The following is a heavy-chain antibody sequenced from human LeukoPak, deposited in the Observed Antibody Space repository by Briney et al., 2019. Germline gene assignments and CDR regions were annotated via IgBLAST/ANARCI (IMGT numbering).Heavy chain of an antibody. CDR1: EFIFSNYD. CDR3: ARARGAFCGGDCYSESYYFDY. CDR2: ISSSGSTI. V-gene: IGHV3-48*03. J-gene: IGHJ4*02. D-gene: IGHD2-21*02. Sequence: GGSLRLSCAASEFIFSNYDMNWVRQAPGKGLEWLSYISSSGSTIYYADSVKGRFTISRDNAKNLLYLQMNSLRAEDTAVYYCARARGAFCGGDCYSESYYFDYWGQGTLVTVSS.